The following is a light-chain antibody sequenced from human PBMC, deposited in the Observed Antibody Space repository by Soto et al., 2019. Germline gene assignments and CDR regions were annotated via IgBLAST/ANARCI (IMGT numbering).Light chain of an antibody. CDR1: QIVTGS. V-gene: IGKV1-5*01. J-gene: IGKJ1*01. CDR3: QHYNTYSWT. Sequence: IQMRQSPSTLSASVGDSVTITCRASQIVTGSLAWFQHKPGKAPKLLLYDDSSLESGVPSRFSGTGSGTTFTLTISRLQPEDFATYYCQHYNTYSWTFGQGTTVETK. CDR2: DDS.